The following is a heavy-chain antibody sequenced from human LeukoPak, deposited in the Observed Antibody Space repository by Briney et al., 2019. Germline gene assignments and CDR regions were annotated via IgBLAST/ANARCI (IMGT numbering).Heavy chain of an antibody. CDR1: GFTFSSYW. J-gene: IGHJ4*02. CDR3: ARDRGITIFGVLTY. D-gene: IGHD3-3*01. CDR2: IKQDGSEK. Sequence: GSLRLSCAASGFTFSSYWMSWVRQAPGKGLEWVATIKQDGSEKYYVDSVKGRFTISRDNAKNSLYLQMNSLRAEDTAVYYCARDRGITIFGVLTYWGQGTLVTVSS. V-gene: IGHV3-7*01.